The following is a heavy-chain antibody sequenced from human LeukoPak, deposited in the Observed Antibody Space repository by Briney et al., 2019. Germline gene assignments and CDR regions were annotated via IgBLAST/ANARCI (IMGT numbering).Heavy chain of an antibody. CDR2: IYYRGST. V-gene: IGHV4-39*01. CDR1: GGSISSSPYY. D-gene: IGHD2-2*01. CDR3: ARVRGYCSSTICYRYYFDY. Sequence: SETLSLTCTVSGGSISSSPYYWGWIRQPPGKGLEWIGTIYYRGSTYSNPSLNSRVTISLDTSKNQFSLRLRSVTAADTAVYYCARVRGYCSSTICYRYYFDYWGQGTLVTVSS. J-gene: IGHJ4*02.